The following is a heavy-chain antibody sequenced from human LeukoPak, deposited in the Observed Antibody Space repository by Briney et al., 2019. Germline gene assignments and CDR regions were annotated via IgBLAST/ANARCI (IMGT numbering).Heavy chain of an antibody. CDR1: GGSFSGYY. Sequence: SETLSLTCAVYGGSFSGYYWSWIRQPPGKGLEWIGVINHSGSTNYNPSLKSRVTISVDTSKNQFSLKLSSVTAADTAVYYCARGVAGTDWFDPWGQGTLVTVSS. CDR3: ARGVAGTDWFDP. J-gene: IGHJ5*02. D-gene: IGHD6-19*01. V-gene: IGHV4-34*01. CDR2: INHSGST.